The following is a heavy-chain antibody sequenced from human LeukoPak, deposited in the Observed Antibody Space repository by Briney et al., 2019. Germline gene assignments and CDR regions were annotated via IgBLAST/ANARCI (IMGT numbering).Heavy chain of an antibody. CDR3: TRKGYAFDY. J-gene: IGHJ4*02. D-gene: IGHD2-8*01. Sequence: GESLKISCKASGYIFTSYWFGWVRQMPGKGLEWMGIIYPGDSYTRYSPSFQGQVTISVDKSISTAYLQWSSLKASDTAMYYCTRKGYAFDYWGQGTLVTVSS. V-gene: IGHV5-51*01. CDR1: GYIFTSYW. CDR2: IYPGDSYT.